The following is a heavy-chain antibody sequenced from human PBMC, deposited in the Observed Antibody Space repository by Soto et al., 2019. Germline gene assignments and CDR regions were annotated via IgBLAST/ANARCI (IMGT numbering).Heavy chain of an antibody. Sequence: GGSLRLSCVASGFTFSNYGIHWVRQAPDKGLEWVAVIWYDGSNKYYADSVKGRFTISRDNSKNTLYLQMNSLRAEDTAVYYCAREKGGSGRYYPYSQHYVMDVWGQGTTVIVSS. CDR1: GFTFSNYG. J-gene: IGHJ6*02. D-gene: IGHD3-10*01. CDR3: AREKGGSGRYYPYSQHYVMDV. CDR2: IWYDGSNK. V-gene: IGHV3-33*01.